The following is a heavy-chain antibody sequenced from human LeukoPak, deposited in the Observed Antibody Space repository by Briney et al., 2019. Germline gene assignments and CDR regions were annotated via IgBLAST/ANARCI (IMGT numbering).Heavy chain of an antibody. Sequence: GGSLRLSCAASGFTFSSYWMSWVRQAPGKGLEWVANIKQDGSEKYYVDSVKGRFTISRDNAKNSLYLQMNSLRAEDTAVYYCASQQPGITIFGVAEKYHYMDVWGKGTTVTVSS. CDR3: ASQQPGITIFGVAEKYHYMDV. CDR2: IKQDGSEK. D-gene: IGHD3-3*01. V-gene: IGHV3-7*01. CDR1: GFTFSSYW. J-gene: IGHJ6*03.